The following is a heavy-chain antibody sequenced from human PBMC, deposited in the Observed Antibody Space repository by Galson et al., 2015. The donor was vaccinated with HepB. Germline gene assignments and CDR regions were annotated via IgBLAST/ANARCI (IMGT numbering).Heavy chain of an antibody. CDR2: ISTYNGNT. CDR1: GYSFINYG. Sequence: SVKVSCKASGYSFINYGLTWVRQAPGQGLEWMGWISTYNGNTKYLQKLQGRVTMTTDTSTRTAYMELRGLRSDDTAVYYCARLGAAFGFLEYWGQGTLVTVSS. J-gene: IGHJ4*02. CDR3: ARLGAAFGFLEY. D-gene: IGHD6-13*01. V-gene: IGHV1-18*01.